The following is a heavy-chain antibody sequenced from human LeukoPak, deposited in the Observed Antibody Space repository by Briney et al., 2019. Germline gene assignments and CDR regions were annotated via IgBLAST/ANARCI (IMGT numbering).Heavy chain of an antibody. Sequence: GGSLRLSCAASGFTVSSNYMSWVRQAPGKGLEWVSVIYSGGSTYYADSVKGRFTISRDNSKNTLYLQMNSLRAEDTAVYYCARDRDGAKGFDCWGQGTLVTVSS. CDR1: GFTVSSNY. V-gene: IGHV3-66*02. CDR3: ARDRDGAKGFDC. D-gene: IGHD4-17*01. CDR2: IYSGGST. J-gene: IGHJ4*02.